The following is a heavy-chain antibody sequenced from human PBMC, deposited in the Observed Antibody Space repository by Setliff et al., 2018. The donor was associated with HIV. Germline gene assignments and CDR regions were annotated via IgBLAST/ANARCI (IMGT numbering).Heavy chain of an antibody. J-gene: IGHJ4*02. CDR1: GYTFTSYG. D-gene: IGHD4-17*01. CDR2: ISTYNGNT. CDR3: ARDDYGDYVGDY. Sequence: ASVKVSCKASGYTFTSYGITWVRQAPGQGLEWMGWISTYNGNTDYAQKLQGRVTMTTDTSTNTAYMELRSLRSDDSAVYYCARDDYGDYVGDYWGQGTLVTVSS. V-gene: IGHV1-18*01.